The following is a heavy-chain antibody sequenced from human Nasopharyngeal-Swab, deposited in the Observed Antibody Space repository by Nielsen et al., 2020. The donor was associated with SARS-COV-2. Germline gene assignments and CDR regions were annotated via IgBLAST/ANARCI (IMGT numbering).Heavy chain of an antibody. Sequence: GGSLRLSCTASGFTIDDYAMHWVRQAPGKGLEWVSGISWNSGTTGYADSVKGRFTISRDNAKSSLYLQMNSLRAEDTALYYCAKDFNVDTAMVTYYYGMDVWGQGTTVTVSS. J-gene: IGHJ6*02. V-gene: IGHV3-9*01. CDR3: AKDFNVDTAMVTYYYGMDV. CDR1: GFTIDDYA. CDR2: ISWNSGTT. D-gene: IGHD5-18*01.